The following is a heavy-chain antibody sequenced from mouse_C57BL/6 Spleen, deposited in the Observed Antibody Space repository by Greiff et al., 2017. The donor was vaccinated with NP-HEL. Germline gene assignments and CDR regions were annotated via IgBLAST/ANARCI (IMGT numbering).Heavy chain of an antibody. CDR1: GYAFSSSW. CDR2: IYPGDGDT. CDR3: ASVRGGFDY. Sequence: QVQLQQSGPELVKPGASVKISCKASGYAFSSSWMNWVKQRPGKGLEWIGRIYPGDGDTNYNGKFKGKATLTADKSSSTAYMQLSSLTSEDSAVYFCASVRGGFDYWGQGTTLTVSS. J-gene: IGHJ2*01. V-gene: IGHV1-82*01.